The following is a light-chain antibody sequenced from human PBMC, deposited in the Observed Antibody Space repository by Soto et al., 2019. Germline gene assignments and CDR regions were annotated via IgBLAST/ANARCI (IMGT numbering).Light chain of an antibody. J-gene: IGKJ1*01. Sequence: DIQLTQSPSTLPAYVGDRVTITCRASQTASKSLNWYQQRPGKAPELLVYATSHLQRGVPSRFSGSGSGTDFTLAISRLQPEDFATYYCQQSYSLPPTFGQGTRVEI. CDR2: ATS. CDR3: QQSYSLPPT. V-gene: IGKV1-39*01. CDR1: QTASKS.